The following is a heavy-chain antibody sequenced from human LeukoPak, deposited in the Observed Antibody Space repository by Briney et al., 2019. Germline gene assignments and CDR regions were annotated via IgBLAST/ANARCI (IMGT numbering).Heavy chain of an antibody. Sequence: GGSLRLSCAASGFTFSSYWMSWVRQAPGKGLEWVANIKQDGSEKYYVDSVKGRVTISRDNAKNSLYLQMNSLRGEDTAVYYCARDLRSSGWYYFDYWGQGTLVTVSS. J-gene: IGHJ4*02. CDR3: ARDLRSSGWYYFDY. D-gene: IGHD6-19*01. CDR2: IKQDGSEK. V-gene: IGHV3-7*01. CDR1: GFTFSSYW.